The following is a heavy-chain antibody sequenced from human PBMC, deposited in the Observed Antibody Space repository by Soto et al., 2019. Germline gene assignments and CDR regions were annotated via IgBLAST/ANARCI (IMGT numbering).Heavy chain of an antibody. CDR2: IYYSGST. CDR1: GGSISSYY. V-gene: IGHV4-59*01. D-gene: IGHD2-15*01. Sequence: PSETLSLTCTVSGGSISSYYWSWIRQPPGKGLEWIGYIYYSGSTIYNPSLKSRVTISVDTSKNQFSLKLSSVTAADTAVYYCARDSNLGYCSGGSCRLGRAFDIWGQGTMVTVSS. CDR3: ARDSNLGYCSGGSCRLGRAFDI. J-gene: IGHJ3*02.